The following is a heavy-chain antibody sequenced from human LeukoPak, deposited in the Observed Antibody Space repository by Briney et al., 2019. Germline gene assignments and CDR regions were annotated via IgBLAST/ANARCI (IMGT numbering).Heavy chain of an antibody. CDR2: IYYSVNT. D-gene: IGHD2-8*02. CDR3: ARDGGVAPHNWFDP. V-gene: IGHV4-30-4*07. Sequence: SETLSLTCTVSGGSISSGGYSWSWIRQPPGKGLEWIGYIYYSVNTYYSPSLKSRVTISVDTSKNQFSLKLSSVTAADTAVYYCARDGGVAPHNWFDPWGQGTLVTVSS. J-gene: IGHJ5*02. CDR1: GGSISSGGYS.